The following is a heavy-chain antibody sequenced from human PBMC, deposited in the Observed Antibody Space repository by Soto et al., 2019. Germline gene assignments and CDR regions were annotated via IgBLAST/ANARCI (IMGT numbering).Heavy chain of an antibody. D-gene: IGHD2-8*01. V-gene: IGHV4-30-4*01. CDR1: GGSISSVAYY. Sequence: SETLSLTCTVSGGSISSVAYYWSWIRQPPGKGLERIGYIYYSGSTYYNPSLKSRVTISVDTSKNQFSLKLSSVTAADTAVYYCARGSIVLIVYAIDYWGQGTLVTVSS. J-gene: IGHJ4*02. CDR2: IYYSGST. CDR3: ARGSIVLIVYAIDY.